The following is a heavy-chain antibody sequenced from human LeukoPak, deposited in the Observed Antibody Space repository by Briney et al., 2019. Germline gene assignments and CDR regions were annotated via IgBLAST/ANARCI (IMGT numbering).Heavy chain of an antibody. J-gene: IGHJ6*02. CDR2: IYYSGST. CDR1: GGSISSSSYY. D-gene: IGHD6-19*01. V-gene: IGHV4-39*01. Sequence: PSETLSLTCTVSGGSISSSSYYWGWIRQPPGKGLEWTGSIYYSGSTYYNPSLKSRVTISVDTSKNQFSLKLSSVTAADTAVYYCASPFPGIAVAGTKRNYYYYGMDVWGQGTTVTVSS. CDR3: ASPFPGIAVAGTKRNYYYYGMDV.